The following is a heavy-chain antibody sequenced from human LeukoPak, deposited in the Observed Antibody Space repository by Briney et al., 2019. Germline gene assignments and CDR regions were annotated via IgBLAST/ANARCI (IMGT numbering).Heavy chain of an antibody. CDR1: GFTFSSYA. V-gene: IGHV3-23*01. CDR2: ISGSGGST. J-gene: IGHJ3*02. CDR3: AKDHGGTMIVGSGGDAFDI. Sequence: GGSLRLSCAASGFTFSSYAMSWVRQAPGKGLEWVSAISGSGGSTYYADSVKGRFTISRDNSKNTLYLQMNSLRAEDTAVYYCAKDHGGTMIVGSGGDAFDIWGQGTMVTVSS. D-gene: IGHD3-22*01.